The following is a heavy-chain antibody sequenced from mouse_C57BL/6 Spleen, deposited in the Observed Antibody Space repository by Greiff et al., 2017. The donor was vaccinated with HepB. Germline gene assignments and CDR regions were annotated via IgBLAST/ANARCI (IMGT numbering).Heavy chain of an antibody. CDR1: GFTFSSYG. J-gene: IGHJ2*01. Sequence: DVKLVESGGDLVKPGGSLKLSCAASGFTFSSYGMSWVRQTPDKRLEWVATISSGGSYTYYPDSVKGRFTISRDNAKNTLYLQMSSLKSEDTAMYYCARLATMITTRYFDYWGQGTTLTVSS. CDR2: ISSGGSYT. D-gene: IGHD2-4*01. CDR3: ARLATMITTRYFDY. V-gene: IGHV5-6*02.